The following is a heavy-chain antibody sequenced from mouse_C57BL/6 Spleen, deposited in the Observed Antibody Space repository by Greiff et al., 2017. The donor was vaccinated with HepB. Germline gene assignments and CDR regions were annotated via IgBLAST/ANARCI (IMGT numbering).Heavy chain of an antibody. CDR3: AIERNLLLRPYWYFDV. J-gene: IGHJ1*03. CDR2: IHPSDSDT. V-gene: IGHV1-74*01. D-gene: IGHD1-1*01. Sequence: QVQLQQPGAELVKPGASVKVSCTASGYTFTSYWMHWVKQRPGQGLEWIGRIHPSDSDTNYNQKFKGKATLTVDKSSSSAYMQLSSLTSEDSAVYSFAIERNLLLRPYWYFDVWGTGTTVTVSS. CDR1: GYTFTSYW.